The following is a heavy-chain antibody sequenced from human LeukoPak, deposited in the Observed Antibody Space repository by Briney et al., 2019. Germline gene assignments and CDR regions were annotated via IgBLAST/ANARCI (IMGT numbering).Heavy chain of an antibody. V-gene: IGHV3-21*01. D-gene: IGHD4-11*01. Sequence: PGESLRLSCSASGFKFNTHNLNWVRQAPGKGLEWDSSISSGSRYILYADSVKGRFTVSRDHAKNSLYLQMNSLRADDTAVYYCARVRAGLQAFDTWGKGTLVTVSS. J-gene: IGHJ5*02. CDR1: GFKFNTHN. CDR3: ARVRAGLQAFDT. CDR2: ISSGSRYI.